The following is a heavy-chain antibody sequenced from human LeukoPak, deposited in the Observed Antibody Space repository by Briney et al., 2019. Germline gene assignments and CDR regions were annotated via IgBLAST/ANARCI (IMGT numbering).Heavy chain of an antibody. J-gene: IGHJ4*02. V-gene: IGHV4-34*01. CDR3: AGVVAATYYFDY. Sequence: SETLSLTCAVYGGSFSGYYWSWIRQSPGKGLEWIGEINHSGSTNYNPSLKSRVTISVDTSKNQFSLKLSSVTAADTAVYYCAGVVAATYYFDYWGQGTLVTVSS. D-gene: IGHD2-15*01. CDR2: INHSGST. CDR1: GGSFSGYY.